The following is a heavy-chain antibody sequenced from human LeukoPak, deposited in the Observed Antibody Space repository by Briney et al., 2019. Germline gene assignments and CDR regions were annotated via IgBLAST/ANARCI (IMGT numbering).Heavy chain of an antibody. J-gene: IGHJ4*02. D-gene: IGHD3/OR15-3a*01. CDR3: AKAHLLDWLLPFDY. CDR2: VSNDGGDK. Sequence: GGSLRLSCAASGFTFRSYAMHWVRQAPGKGLEWVALVSNDGGDKYYADSVKGRFTISRDNSKNTLYLQMNSLRGEDTGVYYCAKAHLLDWLLPFDYWGQGTLVTVSS. CDR1: GFTFRSYA. V-gene: IGHV3-30*18.